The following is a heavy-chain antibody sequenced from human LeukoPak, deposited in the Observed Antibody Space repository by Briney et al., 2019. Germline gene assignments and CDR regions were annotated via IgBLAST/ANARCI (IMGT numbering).Heavy chain of an antibody. J-gene: IGHJ3*02. V-gene: IGHV3-21*04. D-gene: IGHD3-3*01. CDR1: GFTFSSYG. CDR2: ISSSSSYI. Sequence: GGSLRLSCAASGFTFSSYGMHWVRQAPGKGLEWVSSISSSSSYISYADSVKGRFTISRDNAKNSLYLQMNSLRAEDTAVYYCAHHGGGTIRLGAFDIWGQGTMVTVSS. CDR3: AHHGGGTIRLGAFDI.